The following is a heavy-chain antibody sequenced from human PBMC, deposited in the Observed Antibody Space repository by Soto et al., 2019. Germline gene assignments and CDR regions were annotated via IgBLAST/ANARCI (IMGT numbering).Heavy chain of an antibody. Sequence: SLRLSCASSGFTFSSYGMHWVRQAPGKGLEWVAVIWYDGSNKYYADSVKGRFTISRDNSKNTLYLQMNSLRAEDTAVYYCARAFLRTLYYFAYWGQGTLVTVSS. V-gene: IGHV3-33*01. CDR3: ARAFLRTLYYFAY. CDR1: GFTFSSYG. D-gene: IGHD2-21*01. J-gene: IGHJ4*02. CDR2: IWYDGSNK.